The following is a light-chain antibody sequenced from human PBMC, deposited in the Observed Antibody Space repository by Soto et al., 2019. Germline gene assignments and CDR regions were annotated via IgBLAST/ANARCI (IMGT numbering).Light chain of an antibody. Sequence: EIVMTQSPATLSVSPGERVTLSCRASQSVNSYLAWYQQKPGQAPRLVIYGASSRATGIPARFSGSGSGTEFTLTISSLQSEDFAVYYCQQYDNWPQTFGQGTKVDIK. J-gene: IGKJ1*01. CDR3: QQYDNWPQT. CDR2: GAS. V-gene: IGKV3-15*01. CDR1: QSVNSY.